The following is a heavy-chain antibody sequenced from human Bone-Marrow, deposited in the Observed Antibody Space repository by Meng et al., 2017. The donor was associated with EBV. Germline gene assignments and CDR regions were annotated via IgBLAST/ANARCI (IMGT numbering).Heavy chain of an antibody. V-gene: IGHV1-18*01. CDR1: GYTFSSFT. D-gene: IGHD3-10*01. CDR2: IHGYSANT. J-gene: IGHJ4*02. CDR3: VRFSNYVLDH. Sequence: QIHAVQSGGEVQKPGASVRVSFKTSGYTFSSFTLNWVRQVPGQGFEWVGWIHGYSANTHYAQKFHGRVNMSTDTSTDTSYMELKNLRPDDTAIYYCVRFSNYVLDHWGQGTLVTVSS.